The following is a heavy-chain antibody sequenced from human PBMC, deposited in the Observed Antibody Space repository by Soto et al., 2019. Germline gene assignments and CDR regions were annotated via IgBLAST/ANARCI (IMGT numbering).Heavy chain of an antibody. D-gene: IGHD4-17*01. V-gene: IGHV4-30-2*01. CDR2: IYHSGST. CDR3: ARAVDYALVGWSVP. J-gene: IGHJ5*02. CDR1: GGSSCGSACS. Sequence: SVARAVAGGSSCGSACSWNWNGEPPGKGLEWIGYIYHSGSTYYNPSIKSRVTISVDRSKNQFSLKLSAVTAADTAVYYCARAVDYALVGWSVPWGQGTLVTVSS.